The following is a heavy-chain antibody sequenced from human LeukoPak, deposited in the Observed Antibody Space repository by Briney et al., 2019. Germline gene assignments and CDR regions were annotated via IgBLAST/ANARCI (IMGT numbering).Heavy chain of an antibody. CDR3: ARPLSSAWYFDY. Sequence: PSETLSLTCAVSGGSISSSNWWSWVRQPPGKGLEWIGEIYHSGSTNYNPSLQSRVTISVDTSKNQFSLKLSSVTAADTAVYYCARPLSSAWYFDYWGQGTLVTVSS. CDR1: GGSISSSNW. V-gene: IGHV4-4*02. CDR2: IYHSGST. D-gene: IGHD6-19*01. J-gene: IGHJ4*02.